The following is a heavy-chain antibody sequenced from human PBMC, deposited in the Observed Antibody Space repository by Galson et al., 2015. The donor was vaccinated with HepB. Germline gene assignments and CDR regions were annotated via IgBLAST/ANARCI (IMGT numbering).Heavy chain of an antibody. CDR2: ISSSSSYI. Sequence: SLRLSCAASGFTFSSYSMNWVRQAPGKGLEWVSSISSSSSYIYYADSVKGRFTISRDNAKNSLYLQMNSLRAEDTAVYYCARDYRRGTDAFDIWGQGTMVTVSS. J-gene: IGHJ3*02. V-gene: IGHV3-21*01. D-gene: IGHD3-16*01. CDR3: ARDYRRGTDAFDI. CDR1: GFTFSSYS.